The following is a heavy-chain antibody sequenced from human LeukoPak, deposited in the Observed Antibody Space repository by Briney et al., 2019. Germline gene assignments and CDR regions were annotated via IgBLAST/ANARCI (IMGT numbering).Heavy chain of an antibody. CDR1: GFTFRSYW. Sequence: GSLRLSCATSGFTFRSYWMSWVRQAPGEGLEWVANINQAGSVQYYVDSVKGRFTISRDDAKNSLYVQMNSLREEDTAVYYCARVGYSGWNLEYWGQGTLVTVSS. J-gene: IGHJ4*02. D-gene: IGHD5-12*01. CDR2: INQAGSVQ. CDR3: ARVGYSGWNLEY. V-gene: IGHV3-7*01.